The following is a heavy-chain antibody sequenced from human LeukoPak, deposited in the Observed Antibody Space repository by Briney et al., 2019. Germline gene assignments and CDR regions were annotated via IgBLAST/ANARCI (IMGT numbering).Heavy chain of an antibody. J-gene: IGHJ3*02. CDR1: GGSISSSSYY. Sequence: SETLSLTCTVSGGSISSSSYYWGWIRQPPGKGLEWIGEINHSGSTNYNPSLKSRVTISVDTSKNQFSLKLSSVTAADTAVYYCARGRSLFGVVPLRAFDIWGQGTMVTVSS. D-gene: IGHD3-3*01. CDR3: ARGRSLFGVVPLRAFDI. CDR2: INHSGST. V-gene: IGHV4-39*07.